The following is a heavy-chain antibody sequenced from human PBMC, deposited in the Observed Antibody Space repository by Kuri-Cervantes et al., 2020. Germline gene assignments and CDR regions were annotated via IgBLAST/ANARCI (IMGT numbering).Heavy chain of an antibody. D-gene: IGHD3-10*01. CDR1: GFTFSSYA. J-gene: IGHJ5*02. CDR2: ISGSGGST. V-gene: IGHV3-23*01. Sequence: GESLKISCAASGFTFSSYAMSWGRQAPGKGLEWVSAISGSGGSTYYADSVKGRFTISRDNSKNTLYLQMNSLRAEDTAVYYCAKDPDKLLWFRELLSGWFDPWGQGTLVTVSS. CDR3: AKDPDKLLWFRELLSGWFDP.